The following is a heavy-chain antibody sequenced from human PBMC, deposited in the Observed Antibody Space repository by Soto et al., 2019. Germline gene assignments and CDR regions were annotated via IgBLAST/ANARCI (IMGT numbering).Heavy chain of an antibody. V-gene: IGHV1-18*04. CDR2: ISAYNGNT. CDR1: GYTFTSYG. Sequence: GASVKVSCKASGYTFTSYGISWVRQAPGQGLEWMGWISAYNGNTNYAQKLQGRVTMTTDTSTSTAYMELRSLRSDDTAVYYCARGGYYDSSGYYYGPAGFDPWGQGTLVTGSS. CDR3: ARGGYYDSSGYYYGPAGFDP. D-gene: IGHD3-22*01. J-gene: IGHJ5*02.